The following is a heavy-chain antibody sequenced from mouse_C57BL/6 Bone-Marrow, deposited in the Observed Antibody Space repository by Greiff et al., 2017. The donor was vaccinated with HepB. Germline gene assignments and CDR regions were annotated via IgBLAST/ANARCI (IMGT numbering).Heavy chain of an antibody. D-gene: IGHD1-1*01. V-gene: IGHV1-5*01. CDR1: GYTFTSYW. Sequence: VHLKQSGTVLARPGASVKMSCKTSGYTFTSYWMHWVKQRPGQGLEWIGAIYPGNSDTSYNQKFKGKAKLTAVTSASTAYMELSSLTNEDSAVYYCTRRDYGSSYGFHFDYWGQGTTLTVSS. CDR2: IYPGNSDT. J-gene: IGHJ2*01. CDR3: TRRDYGSSYGFHFDY.